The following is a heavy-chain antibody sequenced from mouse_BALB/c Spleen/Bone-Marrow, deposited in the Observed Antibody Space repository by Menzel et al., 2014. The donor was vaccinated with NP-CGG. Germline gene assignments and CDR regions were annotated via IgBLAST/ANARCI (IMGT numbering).Heavy chain of an antibody. CDR1: GYSITSGYS. CDR3: TKRQIHYYGYYFDY. J-gene: IGHJ2*01. V-gene: IGHV3-1*02. Sequence: EVKLVESGPDLVKPSQSLSLTCTVTGYSITSGYSWHWIRQFPGNKLEWMGYIQYSGSTNYNPSLKSRISITRDTSKNQFFLQLNSVTTEDTAPYYCTKRQIHYYGYYFDYWGQGTTLTVSS. D-gene: IGHD1-2*01. CDR2: IQYSGST.